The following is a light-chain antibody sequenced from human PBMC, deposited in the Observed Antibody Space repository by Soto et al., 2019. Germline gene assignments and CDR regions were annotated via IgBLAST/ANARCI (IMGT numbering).Light chain of an antibody. CDR3: QQYGSSPYT. V-gene: IGKV3-20*01. CDR2: GAS. Sequence: EIVLTQSPGTLYLSPGERATLSCRASQSVSSSYLAWYQQKPGQAPRLIIYGASDRATGIPDRFSGSGSGTDFTLTISRLEPEDFAVYSCQQYGSSPYTFGQGTNLEIK. J-gene: IGKJ2*01. CDR1: QSVSSSY.